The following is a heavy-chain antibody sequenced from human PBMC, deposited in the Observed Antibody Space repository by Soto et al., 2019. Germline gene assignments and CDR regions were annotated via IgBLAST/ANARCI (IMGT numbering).Heavy chain of an antibody. J-gene: IGHJ6*02. CDR1: GGSISSYY. CDR2: IYYSGST. CDR3: ARNGEIYDCWSGYSGKGDYYYGMDV. Sequence: SETLSLTCTVSGGSISSYYWSWIRQPPGKGLEWIGYIYYSGSTNYNPSLKSRVTISVDTSKNQFSLKLSSVTAADTAVYYCARNGEIYDCWSGYSGKGDYYYGMDVWGQGTTVT. V-gene: IGHV4-59*01. D-gene: IGHD3-3*01.